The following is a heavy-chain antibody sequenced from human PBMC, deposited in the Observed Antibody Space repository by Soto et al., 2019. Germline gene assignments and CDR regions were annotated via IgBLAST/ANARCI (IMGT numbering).Heavy chain of an antibody. Sequence: SETLSLTCTVSGGSVSSYYWSWIRQPPGKGLEWIGYIYYSGSTNYNPSLKSRATISVDTSKNQFSLKLSSVTAADTAVYYCASSTSMVRGVIIPYYGMDVWGQGTTVTVSS. CDR1: GGSVSSYY. V-gene: IGHV4-59*02. D-gene: IGHD3-10*01. CDR3: ASSTSMVRGVIIPYYGMDV. J-gene: IGHJ6*02. CDR2: IYYSGST.